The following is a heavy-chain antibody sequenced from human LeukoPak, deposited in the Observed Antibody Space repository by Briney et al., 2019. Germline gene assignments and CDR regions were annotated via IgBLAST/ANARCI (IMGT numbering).Heavy chain of an antibody. CDR3: ATDSSSWYLFYYYYYMDV. V-gene: IGHV1-69*06. D-gene: IGHD6-13*01. CDR1: GGTFSSYA. J-gene: IGHJ6*03. Sequence: SVKVSCKASGGTFSSYAISWVRQAPGQGLEWMGGIIPIFGTANYAQKFQGRVTITADKSTSTAYMELSSLRSEDTAVYYCATDSSSWYLFYYYYYMDVWGKGTTITVSS. CDR2: IIPIFGTA.